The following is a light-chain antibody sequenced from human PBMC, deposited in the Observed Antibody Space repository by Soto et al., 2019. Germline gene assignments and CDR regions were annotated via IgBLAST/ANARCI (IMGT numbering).Light chain of an antibody. Sequence: DILMTQSPSSVSASVGDRVTITCRASQTIGTWLAWYQQKPGEAPNLLIYAASSLQSGVPSRFSGSGSWTDFTLTISSLQPEDFATYYCQQANSFPLTFGGGTKVEIK. J-gene: IGKJ4*01. CDR2: AAS. CDR1: QTIGTW. CDR3: QQANSFPLT. V-gene: IGKV1-12*01.